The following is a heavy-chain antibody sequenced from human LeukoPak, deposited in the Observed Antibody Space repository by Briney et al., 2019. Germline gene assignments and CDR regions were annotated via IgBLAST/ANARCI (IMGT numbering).Heavy chain of an antibody. CDR2: IKDDRSHT. J-gene: IGHJ4*02. CDR3: ARGSGIITGIDE. V-gene: IGHV3-74*01. CDR1: GFTFSSHW. Sequence: PGGSLRLSCAASGFTFSSHWMHWVRQAPGKGLVWVSHIKDDRSHTNYADSVKGRFTVSRDNAKNTLSLQMNSLRAEDTAVYYCARGSGIITGIDEWGQGTLVTVSS. D-gene: IGHD6-25*01.